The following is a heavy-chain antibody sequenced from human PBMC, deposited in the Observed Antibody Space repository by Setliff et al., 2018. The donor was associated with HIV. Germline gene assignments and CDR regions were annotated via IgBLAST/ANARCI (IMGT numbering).Heavy chain of an antibody. CDR1: GYTFTDYY. Sequence: ASVKVSCKASGYTFTDYYIHWVRQAPGQGLEWMGWINSASGGTNYAQNFQGRVTVTRDTSINTAYVELNSLKPDDTAVYYCARDYLHVFDIWGQGTMVTVSS. J-gene: IGHJ3*02. V-gene: IGHV1-2*02. CDR3: ARDYLHVFDI. CDR2: INSASGGT.